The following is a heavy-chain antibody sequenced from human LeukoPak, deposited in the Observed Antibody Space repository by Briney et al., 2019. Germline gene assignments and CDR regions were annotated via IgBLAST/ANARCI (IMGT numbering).Heavy chain of an antibody. CDR2: ISDNGRRT. Sequence: GGSLRLSCAASGFTFSNFGLNWVRQAPGKGLEWVAFISDNGRRTYYLESVKGLFTISRDDSKNTLYLQMNSLRVEDTAVYYCARDRIGKYSIDYWGQGTLVSVSS. CDR1: GFTFSNFG. CDR3: ARDRIGKYSIDY. V-gene: IGHV3-33*08. J-gene: IGHJ4*02. D-gene: IGHD2-15*01.